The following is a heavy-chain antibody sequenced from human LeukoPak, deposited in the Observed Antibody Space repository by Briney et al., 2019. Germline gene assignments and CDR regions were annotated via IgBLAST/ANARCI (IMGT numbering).Heavy chain of an antibody. V-gene: IGHV1-2*02. CDR3: ARGKLMGHNWFDP. D-gene: IGHD3-16*01. CDR2: INPNSGGT. CDR1: GYTFTGYY. Sequence: ASVKVSCKASGYTFTGYYMHWVRQAPGQGLEWMGWINPNSGGTNYAQKFQGRVTMTRDTSISTAYMELSRLRSDDTAVYYCARGKLMGHNWFDPWGQGTLVTVSS. J-gene: IGHJ5*02.